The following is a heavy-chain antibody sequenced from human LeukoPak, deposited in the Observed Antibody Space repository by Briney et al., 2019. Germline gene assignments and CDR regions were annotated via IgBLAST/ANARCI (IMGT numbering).Heavy chain of an antibody. CDR2: ISSSSSTI. CDR3: ARDGYYYGSGSPRGYYFDY. CDR1: GFTFSDYY. J-gene: IGHJ4*02. D-gene: IGHD3-10*01. V-gene: IGHV3-11*04. Sequence: GGSLRLSCAASGFTFSDYYMTWIRRAPGKGLEWISYISSSSSTIYYADSVKGRFTISRDNAKNSLYLQMNSQRAEDTAVYYCARDGYYYGSGSPRGYYFDYWGQGTLVTVSS.